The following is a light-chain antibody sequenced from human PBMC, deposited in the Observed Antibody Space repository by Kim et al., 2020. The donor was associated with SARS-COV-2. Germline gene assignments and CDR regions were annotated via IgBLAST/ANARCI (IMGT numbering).Light chain of an antibody. CDR2: SDD. J-gene: IGLJ2*01. CDR1: TSNIGNNG. V-gene: IGLV1-36*01. CDR3: ASWDDSLSGPV. Sequence: QSVLTQPPSVSGAPRQRVTISCSGGTSNIGNNGVVWYQQLPGKAPKVLVYSDDLLPSGISDRFSGSKSGTSASLAVSALQAEDEADYYCASWDDSLSGPVFGGGTQLTVL.